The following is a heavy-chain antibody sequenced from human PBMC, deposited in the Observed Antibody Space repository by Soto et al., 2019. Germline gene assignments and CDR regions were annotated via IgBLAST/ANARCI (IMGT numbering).Heavy chain of an antibody. D-gene: IGHD2-15*01. CDR3: ARDGYCSGGSCYSYYYYGMDV. V-gene: IGHV1-18*01. CDR2: ISAYNGNT. J-gene: IGHJ6*02. Sequence: ASVKVSCTASGXTFTSYGISWVRQAPGQGLEWMGWISAYNGNTNYAQKLQGRVTMTTDTSTSTAYMELRSLRSDDTAVYYCARDGYCSGGSCYSYYYYGMDVWGQGTTVTVSS. CDR1: GXTFTSYG.